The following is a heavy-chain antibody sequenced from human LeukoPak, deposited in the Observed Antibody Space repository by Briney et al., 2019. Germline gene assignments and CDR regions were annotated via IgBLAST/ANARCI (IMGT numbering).Heavy chain of an antibody. CDR2: ISWNSGSI. J-gene: IGHJ4*02. CDR1: GFTFDDYA. Sequence: GRSLRLSCAASGFTFDDYAMHWVPQAPGKGLECVSGISWNSGSIGSADSVKGRFTISRDNAKNSLYLQMNSLRAEDTALYYCAKDSDYDFWSGTPGGWFDYWGQGTLVTASS. D-gene: IGHD3-3*01. V-gene: IGHV3-9*01. CDR3: AKDSDYDFWSGTPGGWFDY.